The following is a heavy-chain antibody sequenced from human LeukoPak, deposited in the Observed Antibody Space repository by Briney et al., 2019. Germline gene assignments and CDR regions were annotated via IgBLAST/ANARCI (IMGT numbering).Heavy chain of an antibody. Sequence: GGSLRLSCAASGFTFSSYGMHWVRQAPGKGLEWVAFIRYDGSNKYYADSVKGRFTISRDNSKNTLYLQMNSLRAEDTAVYYCAGYGDYHYYYYYMDVWGKGTTVTVSS. CDR1: GFTFSSYG. CDR2: IRYDGSNK. CDR3: AGYGDYHYYYYYMDV. J-gene: IGHJ6*03. V-gene: IGHV3-30*02. D-gene: IGHD4-17*01.